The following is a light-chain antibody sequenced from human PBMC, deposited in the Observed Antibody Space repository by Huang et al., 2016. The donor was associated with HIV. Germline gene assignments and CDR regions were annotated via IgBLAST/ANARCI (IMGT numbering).Light chain of an antibody. J-gene: IGKJ3*01. V-gene: IGKV3-15*01. CDR1: QNMTTN. Sequence: EIGMTQSTATLSVSPGESAPLSCRASQNMTTNVVWYHQKVVQDPRLLIYGASTRATAVPARFSGSGSGTEFTLTISSLQSEDFGIYYCQQYNNRPLITFGPGTKVD. CDR3: QQYNNRPLIT. CDR2: GAS.